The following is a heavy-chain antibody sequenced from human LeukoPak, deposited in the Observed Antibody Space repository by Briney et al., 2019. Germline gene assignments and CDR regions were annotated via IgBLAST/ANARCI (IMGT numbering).Heavy chain of an antibody. CDR3: ARDRYGARPYYFDY. J-gene: IGHJ4*02. V-gene: IGHV4-34*01. Sequence: SETLSLTCAVYGGSFSGYYWSWIRQPPGKGLEWIGEINHSGSTNYNPSLKSRVTISVDTSKDQFSLKLSSVTAADTAVYYCARDRYGARPYYFDYWGQGTLVTVSS. CDR2: INHSGST. CDR1: GGSFSGYY. D-gene: IGHD4-17*01.